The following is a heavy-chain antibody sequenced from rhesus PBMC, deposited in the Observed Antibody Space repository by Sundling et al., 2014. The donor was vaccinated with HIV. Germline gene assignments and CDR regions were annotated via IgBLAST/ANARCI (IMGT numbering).Heavy chain of an antibody. Sequence: EVQLIQSGPEVQKPGASVKISCKASGYTFTDSYLYWVRQAPGKGLEYMGHVDPEDGEALYAQRFQDRVTITADTSADTAYMELSSLRSEDTAIYYCATGDIVGTFDYWGQESWSPSPQ. J-gene: IGHJ4*01. D-gene: IGHD5-42*01. V-gene: IGHV1-111*02. CDR2: VDPEDGEA. CDR3: ATGDIVGTFDY. CDR1: GYTFTDSY.